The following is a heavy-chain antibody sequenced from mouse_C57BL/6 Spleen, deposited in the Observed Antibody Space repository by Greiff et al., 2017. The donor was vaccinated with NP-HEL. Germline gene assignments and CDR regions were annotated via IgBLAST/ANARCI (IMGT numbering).Heavy chain of an antibody. D-gene: IGHD1-1*01. V-gene: IGHV2-5*01. CDR3: AKTGNYGSSYAMDY. CDR2: IWRGGST. CDR1: GFSLTSYG. J-gene: IGHJ4*01. Sequence: VQRVESGPGLVQPSQSLSITCTVSGFSLTSYGVHWVRQSPGKGLEWLGVIWRGGSTDYNAAFMSRLSITKDNSKSQVFFKMNSLQADDTAIYYCAKTGNYGSSYAMDYWGQGTSVTVSS.